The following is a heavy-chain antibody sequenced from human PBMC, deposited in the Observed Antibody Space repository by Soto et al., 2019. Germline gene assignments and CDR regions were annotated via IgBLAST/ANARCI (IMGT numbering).Heavy chain of an antibody. CDR1: GYTFTSYG. CDR2: ISAYNGNT. J-gene: IGHJ5*02. V-gene: IGHV1-18*01. D-gene: IGHD1-26*01. Sequence: QVQLEQSGAEVKKPGASVKVSCKASGYTFTSYGISWVRQAPGQGLEWMGRISAYNGNTNYAQKRQGRVTMTTDTATSTASMELRSLRSDDTAVYYCARVVGAIGHWFDPWGQGTLVTVSS. CDR3: ARVVGAIGHWFDP.